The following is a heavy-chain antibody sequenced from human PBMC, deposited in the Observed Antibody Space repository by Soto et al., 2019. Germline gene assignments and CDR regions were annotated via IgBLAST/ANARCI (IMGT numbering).Heavy chain of an antibody. V-gene: IGHV3-11*06. D-gene: IGHD3-3*02. J-gene: IGHJ4*02. CDR3: AMSVGIIGFTYNLD. CDR2: ISSSSSLK. CDR1: GSASEFAFSDYY. Sequence: PGGSLRLSCAAAGSASEFAFSDYYMSWIRQAPGKGLEWIAYISSSSSLKNYADSVKGRFTISGDNAQKSLFLQMESLNVEDTALYYCAMSVGIIGFTYNLDWGQGTLVTVSS.